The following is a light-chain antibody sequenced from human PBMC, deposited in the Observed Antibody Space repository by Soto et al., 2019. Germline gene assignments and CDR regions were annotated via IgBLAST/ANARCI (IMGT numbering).Light chain of an antibody. Sequence: EIVLTQSPATLSLSPGERATLSCGASLSVSSNYLAWYQQKPGLAPRLLIYDASSRATGIPDRFSGSGSGTYFTLTISRLEPEDFAVYYCLQYSNSPYTFGQGNKLEIK. CDR1: LSVSSNY. V-gene: IGKV3D-20*01. CDR3: LQYSNSPYT. CDR2: DAS. J-gene: IGKJ2*01.